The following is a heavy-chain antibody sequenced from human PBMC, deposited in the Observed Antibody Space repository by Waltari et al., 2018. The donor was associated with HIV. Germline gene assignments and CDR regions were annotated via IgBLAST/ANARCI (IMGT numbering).Heavy chain of an antibody. CDR2: IYYSGST. V-gene: IGHV4-59*01. CDR3: ARGGLRFPEDY. J-gene: IGHJ4*02. D-gene: IGHD3-3*01. CDR1: VGSISSYY. Sequence: QVQLQESGPGLVKPSETLSLICTVSVGSISSYYWSWIRQAPGKGLEWIGYIYYSGSTNYNPSLKSRVTISVDTSKNQFSLKLNSRTAADTAVYYCARGGLRFPEDYWGQGTLVTVSS.